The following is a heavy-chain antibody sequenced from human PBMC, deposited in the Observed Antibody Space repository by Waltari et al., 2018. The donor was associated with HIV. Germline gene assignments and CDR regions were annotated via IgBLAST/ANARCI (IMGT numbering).Heavy chain of an antibody. Sequence: QVQLVQSGAEVKKPGASVKVSCKVSGYTLTELSMHWVRQAPGQGLEWMGGFDPEDGETIYAQKFQGRGTMTEDTSTDTAYMELSSLRSEDTAVYYCATDCGNYYDSSGYYPGAFDIWGQGTMVTVSS. D-gene: IGHD3-22*01. J-gene: IGHJ3*02. CDR3: ATDCGNYYDSSGYYPGAFDI. CDR2: FDPEDGET. V-gene: IGHV1-24*01. CDR1: GYTLTELS.